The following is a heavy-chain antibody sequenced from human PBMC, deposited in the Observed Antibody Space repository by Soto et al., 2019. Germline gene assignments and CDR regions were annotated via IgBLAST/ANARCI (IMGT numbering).Heavy chain of an antibody. Sequence: GGPERLPCGESVLALTDSHMRWVRKPAGDGLKKISYISGSSDTVYYADSVRGRFTNSRDDAKKSHYLEMNNQKAEVTAGYFYASHRMGFFDSWGQGMLVTVSS. CDR2: ISGSSDTV. V-gene: IGHV3-11*01. J-gene: IGHJ5*01. CDR1: VLALTDSH. CDR3: ASHRMGFFDS.